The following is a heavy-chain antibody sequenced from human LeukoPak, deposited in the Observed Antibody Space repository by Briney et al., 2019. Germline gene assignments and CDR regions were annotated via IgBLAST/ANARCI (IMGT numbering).Heavy chain of an antibody. D-gene: IGHD4-23*01. CDR3: AKDRYGGKSAPDS. J-gene: IGHJ4*02. Sequence: PGTSLRLSCAAAGFTLSSYGIHWVRQAPGKGLEWVAMISFDGGFKFYGDSVKGRFTISRDNSKNTLFLQMNSLRVEDTAVYYCAKDRYGGKSAPDSWGQGTLVTVSS. V-gene: IGHV3-30*18. CDR1: GFTLSSYG. CDR2: ISFDGGFK.